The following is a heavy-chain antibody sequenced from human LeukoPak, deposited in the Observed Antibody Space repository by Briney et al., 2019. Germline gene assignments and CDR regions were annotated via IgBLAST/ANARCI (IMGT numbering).Heavy chain of an antibody. Sequence: ASVKVSCKASGYSFSSYDINWVRQASGQGLAWVGWMNTASGDTGSAQKFQGRVTMTRNTSINTAYMELSSLGSEDTAVYYCAREDIVMSNDAFDIWGQGTRVTVSS. CDR3: AREDIVMSNDAFDI. CDR2: MNTASGDT. D-gene: IGHD2-15*01. J-gene: IGHJ3*02. CDR1: GYSFSSYD. V-gene: IGHV1-8*02.